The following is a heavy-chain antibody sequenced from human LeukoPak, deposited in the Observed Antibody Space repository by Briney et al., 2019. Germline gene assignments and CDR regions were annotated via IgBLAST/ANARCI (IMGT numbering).Heavy chain of an antibody. V-gene: IGHV1-69*06. Sequence: GASVKVSCKASGGTFSSYAISWVRQAPGQGLEWMGGIIPIFGTANYAQKFQGRVTITADKSTSTAYMELSSLRSEDTAVYYCARERSAFYYYDSSGYSGDAFDIWGQGTMVTVSS. CDR3: ARERSAFYYYDSSGYSGDAFDI. CDR1: GGTFSSYA. J-gene: IGHJ3*02. D-gene: IGHD3-22*01. CDR2: IIPIFGTA.